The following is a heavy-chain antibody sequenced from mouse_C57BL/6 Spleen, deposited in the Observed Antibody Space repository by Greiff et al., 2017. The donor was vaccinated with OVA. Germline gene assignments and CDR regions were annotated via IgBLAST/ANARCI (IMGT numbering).Heavy chain of an antibody. CDR2: ISDGGSYT. V-gene: IGHV5-4*03. Sequence: EVKLVESGGGLVMPGGSLKLSCAASGFTFSSYAMSWVRQTPEKRLEWVATISDGGSYTYYPDNVKGRFTISRDNAKNNLYLQMSHLKSEETDMYDCERAVGYEDAMDYWGQGTSVTVSS. D-gene: IGHD2-2*01. CDR1: GFTFSSYA. J-gene: IGHJ4*01. CDR3: ERAVGYEDAMDY.